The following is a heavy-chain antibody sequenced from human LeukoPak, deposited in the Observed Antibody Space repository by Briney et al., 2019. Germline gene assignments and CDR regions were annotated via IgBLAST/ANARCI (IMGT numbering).Heavy chain of an antibody. V-gene: IGHV3-64D*09. J-gene: IGHJ6*02. CDR1: GFAFSNYA. CDR3: VKSLPSCRSSIRSIDYSYGMYV. D-gene: IGHD2-15*01. CDR2: ISSNGGST. Sequence: HPGGSLRLSCSASGFAFSNYAMHWRRQAPGKGLEYVSAISSNGGSTYYADSVKGRFAISRDNSKSTLYLQMSSLRAEDTAVYYRVKSLPSCRSSIRSIDYSYGMYVWGQGTTVTVSS.